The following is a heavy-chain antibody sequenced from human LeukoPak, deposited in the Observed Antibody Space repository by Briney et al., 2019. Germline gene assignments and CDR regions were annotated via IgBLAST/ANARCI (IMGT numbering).Heavy chain of an antibody. J-gene: IGHJ3*02. V-gene: IGHV4-4*02. D-gene: IGHD2-21*02. CDR1: GGSISSSNW. CDR3: ASSRESGDERVYSDAFDI. Sequence: SGTLSLTCAVSGGSISSSNWWSWVRQPPGKGLEWIGEIYHSGSTNYNPSLKSRVTISVDKSKNQFSLKLSSVTAADTAVYYCASSRESGDERVYSDAFDIWGQGTMVTVSS. CDR2: IYHSGST.